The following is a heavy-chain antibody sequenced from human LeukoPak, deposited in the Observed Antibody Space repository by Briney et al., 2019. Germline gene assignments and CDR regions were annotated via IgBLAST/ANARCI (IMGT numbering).Heavy chain of an antibody. CDR1: GLSISSGGYY. D-gene: IGHD3-3*01. Sequence: PAETLSLTCTVSGLSISSGGYYWSWIRQHPGKGLESIVYIYYSGSTYYNPSLKSRVTISVDTSKNQFSLKLSSVTAADTAVYYCARAPHDFWSGYSPHMANGAFDIWGQGTMVTVSS. V-gene: IGHV4-31*03. CDR3: ARAPHDFWSGYSPHMANGAFDI. CDR2: IYYSGST. J-gene: IGHJ3*02.